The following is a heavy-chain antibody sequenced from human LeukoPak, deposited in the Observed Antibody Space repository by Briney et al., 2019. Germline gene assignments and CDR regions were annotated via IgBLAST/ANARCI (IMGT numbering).Heavy chain of an antibody. Sequence: PGGSLRLSCAASGFTFSSYSMNWVRQAPGKGLEWVSSISSSSSYIYYADSVKGRFTISRDNAKNSLYLQMNSLRAEDTAVYYRARGLSGGIAAAGLEDWFDPWGQGTLVTVSS. V-gene: IGHV3-21*01. CDR3: ARGLSGGIAAAGLEDWFDP. D-gene: IGHD6-13*01. CDR1: GFTFSSYS. J-gene: IGHJ5*02. CDR2: ISSSSSYI.